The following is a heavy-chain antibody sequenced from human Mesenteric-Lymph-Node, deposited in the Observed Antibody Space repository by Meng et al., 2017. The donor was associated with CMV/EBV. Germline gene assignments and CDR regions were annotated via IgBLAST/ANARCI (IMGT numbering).Heavy chain of an antibody. CDR3: ARGANSGYGNY. V-gene: IGHV3-66*02. J-gene: IGHJ4*02. Sequence: GESLKISCAASGFTFSDSYMSWIRQAPGKGLEWVSVIYSGGSTYYADSVKGRFTISRDNSKNTLYLQMNSLRAEDTAVYYCARGANSGYGNYWGQGTLVTVSS. D-gene: IGHD5-12*01. CDR1: GFTFSDSY. CDR2: IYSGGST.